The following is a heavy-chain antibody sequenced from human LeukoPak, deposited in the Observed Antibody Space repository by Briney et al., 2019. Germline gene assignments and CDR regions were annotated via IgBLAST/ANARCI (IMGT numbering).Heavy chain of an antibody. V-gene: IGHV3-23*01. CDR1: GITFSTYG. Sequence: GGSLRLSCAASGITFSTYGMSWVRQAPGKGLEWVSGISGSGGSTYYAASVKGRFTLSRDNSKNTLYLQMNGLTAEDTAVYYCAKHPPTGAMVAALPRYFDYWGQGTLVTVSS. D-gene: IGHD2-15*01. CDR3: AKHPPTGAMVAALPRYFDY. J-gene: IGHJ4*02. CDR2: ISGSGGST.